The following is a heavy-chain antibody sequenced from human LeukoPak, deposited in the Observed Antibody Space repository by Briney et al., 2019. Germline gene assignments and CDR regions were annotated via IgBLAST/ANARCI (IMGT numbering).Heavy chain of an antibody. Sequence: SETLSLTCTVSGGSISSGDYYWSWIRQPPGKGLEWIGYIYYSGSTYYNPSLKSRVTISVDTSKNQFSLKLSSVTTADTAVYYCARDRGGSQDYWGQGTLVTVSS. J-gene: IGHJ4*02. CDR2: IYYSGST. CDR1: GGSISSGDYY. D-gene: IGHD1-26*01. V-gene: IGHV4-30-4*08. CDR3: ARDRGGSQDY.